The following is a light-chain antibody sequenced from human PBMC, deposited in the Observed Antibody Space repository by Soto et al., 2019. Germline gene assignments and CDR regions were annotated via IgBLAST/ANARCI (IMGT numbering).Light chain of an antibody. V-gene: IGLV2-23*02. CDR2: EVS. CDR1: SSDVGSYNL. Sequence: QSVLTQPASVSGSPGQSITISCTGTSSDVGSYNLVSWYQQHPGKAPKLMIYEVSKRPSGVSNRFSGSKSGNTASLTFSGLQAEAEADYYCASYAGSYYFFGTGTKVPVL. CDR3: ASYAGSYYF. J-gene: IGLJ1*01.